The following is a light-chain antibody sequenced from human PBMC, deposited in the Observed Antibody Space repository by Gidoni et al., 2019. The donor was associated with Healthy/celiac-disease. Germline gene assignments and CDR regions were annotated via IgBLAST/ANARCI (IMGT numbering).Light chain of an antibody. Sequence: DIQMNQSPSSLSASVGDRVTITCRASQSISSYLNWYQQKPGKAPKLLIYAASSLQSGVPSRFSCSGSGTDFTLTISSLQPEDFATYYCQQSYSTLYTFGQGTKLEIK. CDR1: QSISSY. CDR2: AAS. V-gene: IGKV1-39*01. CDR3: QQSYSTLYT. J-gene: IGKJ2*01.